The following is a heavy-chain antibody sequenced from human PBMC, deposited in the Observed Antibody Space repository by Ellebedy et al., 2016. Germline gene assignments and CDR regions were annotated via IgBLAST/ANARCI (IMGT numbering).Heavy chain of an antibody. CDR1: GFIFNNYG. CDR2: ISYDGSTK. D-gene: IGHD6-13*01. V-gene: IGHV3-30*03. J-gene: IGHJ6*02. CDR3: ARSRERSRWPGDFYAMDV. Sequence: GESLKISXAASGFIFNNYGMHWVRQAPGKGLEWVTVISYDGSTKFYAESVEGRFTISRDNSKNTLFLQLNSLRPEDTAVYYCARSRERSRWPGDFYAMDVWGQGATVTVSS.